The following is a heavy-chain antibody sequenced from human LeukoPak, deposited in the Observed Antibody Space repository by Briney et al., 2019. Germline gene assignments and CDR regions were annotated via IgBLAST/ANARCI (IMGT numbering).Heavy chain of an antibody. CDR2: IYHSGST. J-gene: IGHJ4*02. CDR3: ARAYGGNYFDY. D-gene: IGHD4-23*01. CDR1: GGSLSSGGYS. V-gene: IGHV4-30-2*01. Sequence: PSETLSLTCAVSGGSLSSGGYSWSWIRQPPGKGLEWIGYIYHSGSTYYNPSLKSRVTISVDRSKNQFSLKLSSVTAADTAVYYCARAYGGNYFDYWGQGTLVTVSS.